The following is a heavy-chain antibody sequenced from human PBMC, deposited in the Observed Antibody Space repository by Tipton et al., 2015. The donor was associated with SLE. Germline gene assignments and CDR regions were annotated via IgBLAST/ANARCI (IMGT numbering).Heavy chain of an antibody. CDR1: GFTFDAYT. Sequence: SLRLSCAASGFTFDAYTMHLVRQAPGKGLEWVSLISWDGGSTYYADSVKGRFTISRDNAKNSLYLQMNSLRAEDTALYYCAKEGPGAFDIWGQGTMVTVSS. CDR2: ISWDGGST. CDR3: AKEGPGAFDI. J-gene: IGHJ3*02. V-gene: IGHV3-43*01.